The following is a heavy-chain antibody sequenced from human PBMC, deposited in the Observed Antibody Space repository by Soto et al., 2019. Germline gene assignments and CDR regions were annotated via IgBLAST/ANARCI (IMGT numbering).Heavy chain of an antibody. Sequence: QVQLVQSGAEVKKPGASVKVSYKASDNTFSTYVISWVRQAPGQGLAWMGWISANNGDTNYAQKFQGRVTMTTDTSTNTAYMEVRSLTADDTAVYYWARRGYSGDYTGKMVVWGKGPRSPSPQ. CDR1: DNTFSTYV. CDR3: ARRGYSGDYTGKMVV. CDR2: ISANNGDT. D-gene: IGHD4-17*01. V-gene: IGHV1-18*01. J-gene: IGHJ6*04.